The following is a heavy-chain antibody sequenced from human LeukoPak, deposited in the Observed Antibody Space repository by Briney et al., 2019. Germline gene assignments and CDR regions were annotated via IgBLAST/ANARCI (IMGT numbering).Heavy chain of an antibody. D-gene: IGHD4-17*01. CDR1: GFTLSNAW. J-gene: IGHJ6*02. V-gene: IGHV3-15*01. CDR2: IKSKTDGGTT. CDR3: TRRYRPYDYGDWDYYYGMDV. Sequence: GGSLRPSCAASGFTLSNAWMTWVRQAPGKGLEWVGHIKSKTDGGTTDFAASVKGRFTISRDDSKNTLYLQMNSLKTEDTAVYYCTRRYRPYDYGDWDYYYGMDVWGQGTTVTVSS.